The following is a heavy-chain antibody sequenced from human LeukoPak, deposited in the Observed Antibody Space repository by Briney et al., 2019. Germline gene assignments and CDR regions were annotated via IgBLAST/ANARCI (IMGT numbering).Heavy chain of an antibody. CDR2: ISTNGGST. CDR1: GFSFNTYA. Sequence: SGGSLRLSCAASGFSFNTYAMHWVRQAPGKGLEYVSAISTNGGSTNYANFVKGRFTISRDNSKNTLYLQMGSLETEDTAIYYCARLGSGNYNRGCLDYWGQGTLVTVSS. D-gene: IGHD1-26*01. V-gene: IGHV3-64*01. CDR3: ARLGSGNYNRGCLDY. J-gene: IGHJ4*02.